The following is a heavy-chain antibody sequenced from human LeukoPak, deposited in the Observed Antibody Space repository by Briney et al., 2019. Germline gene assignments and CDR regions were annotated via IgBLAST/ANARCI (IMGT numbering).Heavy chain of an antibody. V-gene: IGHV4-31*03. CDR1: GGSISSGGYY. CDR3: ARRAYCGGDCYSIRPYYFDY. CDR2: IYYSGST. J-gene: IGHJ4*02. Sequence: PSETLSLTCTVSGGSISSGGYYWSWIRQHPGKGLEWIGYIYYSGSTYYNPSLKSRVTISVDTSKNQFSLKLSSVTAADTAVYYCARRAYCGGDCYSIRPYYFDYWGQGTLVTVSS. D-gene: IGHD2-21*02.